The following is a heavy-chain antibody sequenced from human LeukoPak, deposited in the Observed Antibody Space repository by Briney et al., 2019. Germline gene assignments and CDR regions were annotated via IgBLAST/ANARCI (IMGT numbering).Heavy chain of an antibody. J-gene: IGHJ4*02. D-gene: IGHD2-2*02. CDR1: GFTFSSYS. V-gene: IGHV3-21*04. Sequence: GGSLRLSCAASGFTFSSYSMNWVRQAPGKGLEWVSSISSSSSYIYYADSVRGRFTISRDNSKNTLYLQMNSLRAEDTAVYYCAKHGCTGTRCYINYWGQGALVTVSS. CDR2: ISSSSSYI. CDR3: AKHGCTGTRCYINY.